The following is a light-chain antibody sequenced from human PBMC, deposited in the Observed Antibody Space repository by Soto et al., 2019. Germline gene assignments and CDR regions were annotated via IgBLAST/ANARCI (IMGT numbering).Light chain of an antibody. CDR1: SSDVGKYDY. J-gene: IGLJ2*01. Sequence: QSALTQPPSASGSPGQSVTISCTGTSSDVGKYDYVSWFQHHPGKAPKLIIYEVSKRPSGVPDRFSGSKSGSTASLTISGLQAMDEGDYYCCSYAGSGTFVFGGGTKLTVL. CDR2: EVS. V-gene: IGLV2-8*01. CDR3: CSYAGSGTFV.